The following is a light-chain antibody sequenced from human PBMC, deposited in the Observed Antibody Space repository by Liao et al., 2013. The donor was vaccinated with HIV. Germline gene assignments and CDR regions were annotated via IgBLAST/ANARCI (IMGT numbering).Light chain of an antibody. CDR3: YSVADNNLV. J-gene: IGLJ1*01. Sequence: SYDLTQSRSVSVSPGQTARISCSGDVLAKKHARWIQQRPGQAPLLVIYKDNQRPSGIPERFSGSSSGTTVTLTINGAQLEDEADYFCYSVADNNLVFGTGTRVTVL. V-gene: IGLV3-27*01. CDR1: VLAKKH. CDR2: KDN.